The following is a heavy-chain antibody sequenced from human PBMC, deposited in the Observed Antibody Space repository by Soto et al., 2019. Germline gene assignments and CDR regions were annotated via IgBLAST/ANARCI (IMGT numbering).Heavy chain of an antibody. D-gene: IGHD4-17*01. CDR1: GGSISSYY. V-gene: IGHV4-59*01. Sequence: SETLSLTCTVSGGSISSYYWSWIRQPPGKGLEWIGYIYYSGSTNYNPSLKSRVTISVDTSKNQFSLKLSSVTAADTAVYYCAGGDYGGNFDYWGQGTLVTVSS. CDR2: IYYSGST. J-gene: IGHJ4*02. CDR3: AGGDYGGNFDY.